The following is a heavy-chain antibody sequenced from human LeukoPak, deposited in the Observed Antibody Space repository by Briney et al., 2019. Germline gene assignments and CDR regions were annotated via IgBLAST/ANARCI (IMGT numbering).Heavy chain of an antibody. CDR1: GYIFTSYG. J-gene: IGHJ5*02. CDR3: ATHFYYYGSGSYYAFDP. CDR2: ISAYNGNT. D-gene: IGHD3-10*01. V-gene: IGHV1-18*01. Sequence: ASVKVSCKPSGYIFTSYGISWVRQAPGQGLEWMGGISAYNGNTNYARKFQGRVTMTTDTSTSTAYMESRSLRFGDTAVYYCATHFYYYGSGSYYAFDPWGQGTLVTVSS.